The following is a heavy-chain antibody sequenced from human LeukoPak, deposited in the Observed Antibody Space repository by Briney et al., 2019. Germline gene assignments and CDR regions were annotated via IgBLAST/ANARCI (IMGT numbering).Heavy chain of an antibody. V-gene: IGHV3-11*01. CDR3: AREYEAIDY. D-gene: IGHD3-3*01. Sequence: PGGSLRLSCAASGFTVSSNYMSWVRQAPGKGLEWVSYISSSGSIIYYADSVKGRFTISRDNAKNSLYLQMNSLRAEDTAVYYCAREYEAIDYWGQGTLVTVSS. CDR2: ISSSGSII. J-gene: IGHJ4*02. CDR1: GFTVSSNY.